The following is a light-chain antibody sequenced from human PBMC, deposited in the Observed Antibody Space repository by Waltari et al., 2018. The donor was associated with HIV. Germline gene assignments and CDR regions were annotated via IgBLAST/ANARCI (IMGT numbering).Light chain of an antibody. CDR1: GLAKHS. V-gene: IGLV3-25*03. Sequence: YELKQPTSESVSPGQTTTITCSAEGLAKHSADWYQHKPGQAPMLVIYKDSERPSGIPERFSGSSSGTGVTLTISGVQAEDEADYYCQSEDSSGSYMVFGGGTKLTVL. CDR3: QSEDSSGSYMV. J-gene: IGLJ3*02. CDR2: KDS.